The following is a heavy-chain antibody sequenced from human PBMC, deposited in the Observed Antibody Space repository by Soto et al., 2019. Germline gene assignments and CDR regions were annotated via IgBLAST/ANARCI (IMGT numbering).Heavy chain of an antibody. J-gene: IGHJ6*02. CDR1: GGSFSGYY. V-gene: IGHV4-34*01. Sequence: PSETLSLTCAVYGGSFSGYYWSWIRQPPGKGLEWIGEINHSGSTNYNPSLKSRVTISVDTSKNQFSLKLSSVTAADTAVYYCASRGDSSSWYRWGYYYGMDVWGQGTTVTVSS. D-gene: IGHD6-13*01. CDR3: ASRGDSSSWYRWGYYYGMDV. CDR2: INHSGST.